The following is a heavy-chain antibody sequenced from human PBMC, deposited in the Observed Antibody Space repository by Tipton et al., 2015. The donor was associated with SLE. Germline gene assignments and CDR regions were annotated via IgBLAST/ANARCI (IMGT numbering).Heavy chain of an antibody. J-gene: IGHJ3*02. CDR3: ARRTLSDAFDI. CDR1: GYTFTSYG. D-gene: IGHD1/OR15-1a*01. V-gene: IGHV1-18*01. Sequence: QVQLVQSGAEVKKPGASVKVSCKASGYTFTSYGISWVRQAPGQGLEWMGWISAYNGNTNYAQKFQGRVTITADESTSTAYMELSSLRSEDTAVYYCARRTLSDAFDIWGQGTMVTVSS. CDR2: ISAYNGNT.